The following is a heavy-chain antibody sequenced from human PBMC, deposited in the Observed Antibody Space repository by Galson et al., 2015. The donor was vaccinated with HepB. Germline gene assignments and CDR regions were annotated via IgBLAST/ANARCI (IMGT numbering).Heavy chain of an antibody. D-gene: IGHD2-2*01. Sequence: SVKVSCKGSGYTFAKYASHWVRQAPGQRLQWMGWINAGTGNTKYSQKFQGRAIITRDTSATTVYLDLSSLTSEDTAVYFCARTASWAFDFWGQGTLVTVSS. V-gene: IGHV1-3*01. CDR1: GYTFAKYA. CDR2: INAGTGNT. CDR3: ARTASWAFDF. J-gene: IGHJ4*02.